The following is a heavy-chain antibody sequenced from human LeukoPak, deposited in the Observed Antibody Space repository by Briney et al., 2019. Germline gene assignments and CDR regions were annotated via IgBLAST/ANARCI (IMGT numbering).Heavy chain of an antibody. D-gene: IGHD6-13*01. CDR1: GGAISSSSYY. CDR3: ARSSGYSSSGGLNWFDT. J-gene: IGHJ5*02. V-gene: IGHV4-39*01. Sequence: SETLSLTCTVSGGAISSSSYYWGWIRPPPGKGLGWSGSIYDSGSTYYNPSLKSRVTISVDTTKDQSSLKQSSVTAADAAVYYCARSSGYSSSGGLNWFDTWGQGTLVTVSS. CDR2: IYDSGST.